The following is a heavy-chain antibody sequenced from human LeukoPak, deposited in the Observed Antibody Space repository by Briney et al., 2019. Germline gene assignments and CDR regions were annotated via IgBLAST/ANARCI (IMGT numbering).Heavy chain of an antibody. D-gene: IGHD4-17*01. Sequence: GGSLRLSCTASGFTFGDYALTWVRQAPGKGLEWVGFIRSKAYGGTTEYAASVKGRFTISRDDSKSIAYLQMNSLKTEDTAVYYCTRETTPYYWGQGTLVTVSS. CDR2: IRSKAYGGTT. CDR1: GFTFGDYA. J-gene: IGHJ4*02. V-gene: IGHV3-49*04. CDR3: TRETTPYY.